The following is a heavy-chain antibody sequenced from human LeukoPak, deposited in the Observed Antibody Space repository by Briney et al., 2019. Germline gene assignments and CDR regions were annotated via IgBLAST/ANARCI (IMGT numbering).Heavy chain of an antibody. D-gene: IGHD6-13*01. V-gene: IGHV4-39*01. Sequence: KPSETLSLTCTVSGGSISSSSYYWGWIRQPPGKGLEWIGSIYYSGSTYYNPSLKSRVTISVDTSKNQFSLKLSSVTAADTAVYYCARQEWRLIAAAGSRYFDYWGQGTLVTVSS. J-gene: IGHJ4*02. CDR2: IYYSGST. CDR3: ARQEWRLIAAAGSRYFDY. CDR1: GGSISSSSYY.